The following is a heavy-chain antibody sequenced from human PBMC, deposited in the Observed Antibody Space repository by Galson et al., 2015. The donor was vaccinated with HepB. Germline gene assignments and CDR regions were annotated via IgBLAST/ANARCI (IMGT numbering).Heavy chain of an antibody. J-gene: IGHJ3*02. CDR3: ARRSVVINYYDSGGAFDI. CDR2: IIPIFGTA. D-gene: IGHD3-22*01. Sequence: SVTVSCKASGGTFSSYAISWVRQAPGQGLEWMGGIIPIFGTANYAQKFQGRVTITADESTSTAYMELSSLRSEDTAVYYCARRSVVINYYDSGGAFDIWGQGTMVTVSS. V-gene: IGHV1-69*13. CDR1: GGTFSSYA.